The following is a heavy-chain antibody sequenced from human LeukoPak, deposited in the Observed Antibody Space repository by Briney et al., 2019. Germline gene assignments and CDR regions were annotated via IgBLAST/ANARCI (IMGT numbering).Heavy chain of an antibody. CDR3: VRRNYYGSGSQYSHFDY. CDR2: LHPGDSDT. CDR1: GYSFTTYW. V-gene: IGHV5-51*01. J-gene: IGHJ4*02. Sequence: GESLKISCKGSGYSFTTYWIGWVGQMPGKGLEWMGVLHPGDSDTRYSPSFQGQVTISVDKSISTAYLQWSSLKASDTAIYYCVRRNYYGSGSQYSHFDYWGQGTLVTVSS. D-gene: IGHD3-10*01.